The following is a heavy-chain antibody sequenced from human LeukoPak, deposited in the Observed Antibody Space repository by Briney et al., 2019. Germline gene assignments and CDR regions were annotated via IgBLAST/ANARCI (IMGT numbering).Heavy chain of an antibody. D-gene: IGHD6-19*01. CDR3: AKDKSQWLVGTLGY. CDR2: ISGSGDST. CDR1: GFTFSSCG. J-gene: IGHJ4*02. V-gene: IGHV3-23*01. Sequence: GGSLRLSCAASGFTFSSCGFNWVRQAPGKGLEWVSAISGSGDSTYYADSVQGRFTISRDNFKNTLYLQMNSLRAEDTAVYYCAKDKSQWLVGTLGYWGQGTLVTVSS.